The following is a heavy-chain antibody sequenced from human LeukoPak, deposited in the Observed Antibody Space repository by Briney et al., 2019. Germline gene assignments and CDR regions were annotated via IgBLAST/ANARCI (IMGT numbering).Heavy chain of an antibody. CDR3: ARGGLLLWLGELWMPGWFDP. V-gene: IGHV1-2*02. D-gene: IGHD3-10*01. CDR2: INPNSGGT. CDR1: GYTFTGYY. Sequence: ASVRVSCKASGYTFTGYYMHWVRQAPGQGLEWMGWINPNSGGTNYAQKFQGRVTMTRDTSISTAYMEPSRLRSDDTAVYYCARGGLLLWLGELWMPGWFDPWGQGTLVTVSS. J-gene: IGHJ5*02.